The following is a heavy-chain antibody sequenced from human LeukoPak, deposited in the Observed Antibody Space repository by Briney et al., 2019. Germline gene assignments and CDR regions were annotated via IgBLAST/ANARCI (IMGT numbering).Heavy chain of an antibody. CDR1: GFTFSSYG. V-gene: IGHV3-33*01. D-gene: IGHD3-10*01. J-gene: IGHJ4*02. CDR3: ATDYGSGTHYTLHY. Sequence: GRSLRLSCAASGFTFSSYGMHWVRQAPGKGLEWVAVIWYDGSNKYYADSVKGRFTISRDNSKNTLYLQMNSLRAEDTAVYYCATDYGSGTHYTLHYWGQGTLVTVSS. CDR2: IWYDGSNK.